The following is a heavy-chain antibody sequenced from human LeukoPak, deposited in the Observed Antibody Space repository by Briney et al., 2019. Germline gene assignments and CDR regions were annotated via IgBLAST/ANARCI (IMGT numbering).Heavy chain of an antibody. D-gene: IGHD4-23*01. V-gene: IGHV4-4*02. CDR3: TREGRGSGGTYQAFDI. Sequence: PSETLSLTCAVSGGSISSTNWWNWVRQPPGKGLEWIGETYHSGITNYNPSFKSRATISVDTSKNQLSLKLSSVTAADTAVYYCTREGRGSGGTYQAFDIWGQGTMVTVSS. J-gene: IGHJ3*02. CDR2: TYHSGIT. CDR1: GGSISSTNW.